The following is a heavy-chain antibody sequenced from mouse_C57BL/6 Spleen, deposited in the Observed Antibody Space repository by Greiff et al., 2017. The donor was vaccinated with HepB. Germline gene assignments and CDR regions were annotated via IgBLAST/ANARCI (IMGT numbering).Heavy chain of an antibody. CDR3: APNWDIYWYFDV. J-gene: IGHJ1*03. CDR1: GYTFTSYW. D-gene: IGHD4-1*01. Sequence: VQLQQPGAELVKPGASVKLSCKASGYTFTSYWMHWVKQRPGQGLEWIGMIHPNSGSTNYNEKFKSKATLTVDKSSSTAYMQLSSLTSEDSAVYYCAPNWDIYWYFDVWGTGTTVTVSS. V-gene: IGHV1-64*01. CDR2: IHPNSGST.